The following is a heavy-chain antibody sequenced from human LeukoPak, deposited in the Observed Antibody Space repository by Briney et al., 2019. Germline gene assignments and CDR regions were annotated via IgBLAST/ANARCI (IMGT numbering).Heavy chain of an antibody. CDR2: MYHSGST. CDR1: GYSISSGYY. V-gene: IGHV4-38-2*01. D-gene: IGHD2/OR15-2a*01. J-gene: IGHJ3*02. Sequence: SETLSLTCAVSGYSISSGYYGGWIRQPPGKGLEWIGSMYHSGSTYYNPSLKSRVTISVDTSKNQFSLKLSSVTAADTAVYYCARARAFGAFDIWGQGTMVTVSS. CDR3: ARARAFGAFDI.